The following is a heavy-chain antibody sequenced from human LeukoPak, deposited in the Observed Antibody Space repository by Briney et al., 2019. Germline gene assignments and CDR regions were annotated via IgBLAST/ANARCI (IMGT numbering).Heavy chain of an antibody. CDR3: AKGPYRYYYGSGSSEFGDY. V-gene: IGHV3-9*01. CDR2: ISWNSGSI. J-gene: IGHJ4*02. CDR1: GFTFDDYA. D-gene: IGHD3-10*01. Sequence: GGSLRLSCAASGFTFDDYAMHWVRRAPGKGLEWVSGISWNSGSIGYADSVKGRFTISRDNAKNSLYLQMNSLRAEDTALYYCAKGPYRYYYGSGSSEFGDYWGQGTLVTVSS.